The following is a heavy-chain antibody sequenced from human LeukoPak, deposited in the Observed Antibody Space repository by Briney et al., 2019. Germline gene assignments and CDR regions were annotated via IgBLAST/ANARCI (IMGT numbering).Heavy chain of an antibody. CDR3: ARHRFYSNGWSPFDY. CDR2: IYPDDSET. CDR1: GYIFTTYW. Sequence: PGESLKISCKVSGYIFTTYWIGWVRQMPGKSLEWMGIIYPDDSETRYSPSFQGQVTISADKSLSTAFLQWSSLKASDTAMYYCARHRFYSNGWSPFDYWGQGTLVTVSP. J-gene: IGHJ4*02. V-gene: IGHV5-51*01. D-gene: IGHD6-19*01.